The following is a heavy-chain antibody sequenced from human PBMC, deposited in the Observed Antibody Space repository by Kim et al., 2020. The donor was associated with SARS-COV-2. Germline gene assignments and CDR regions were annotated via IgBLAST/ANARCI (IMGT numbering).Heavy chain of an antibody. Sequence: GNTFYAQKFQDRITLTEDAPASTAYMELRSLRSDDTAVYFCAKENSLAYFGMDVWGPGTTVIVSS. V-gene: IGHV1-18*01. CDR3: AKENSLAYFGMDV. D-gene: IGHD3-9*01. CDR2: GNT. J-gene: IGHJ6*02.